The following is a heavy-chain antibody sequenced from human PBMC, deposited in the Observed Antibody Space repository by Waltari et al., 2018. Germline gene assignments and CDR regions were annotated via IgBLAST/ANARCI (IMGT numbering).Heavy chain of an antibody. CDR1: GGSMTSPY. J-gene: IGHJ4*02. V-gene: IGHV4-59*11. CDR2: IHNTGTT. D-gene: IGHD3-16*01. Sequence: QLQLHESGPGLVKPSETLSLSCPISGGSMTSPYWTWIRKPPGKELESIGYIHNTGTTKYNPSLKSRVTISMDTSKNQFSLKLSSVTAADTAMYYCARVPVMTPGGGPFDHWGQGILVTVSS. CDR3: ARVPVMTPGGGPFDH.